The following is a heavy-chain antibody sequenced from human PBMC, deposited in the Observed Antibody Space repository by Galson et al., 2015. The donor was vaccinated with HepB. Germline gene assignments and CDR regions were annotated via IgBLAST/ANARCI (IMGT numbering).Heavy chain of an antibody. CDR2: ISYDGSNK. CDR1: GFTFSSYG. D-gene: IGHD2-2*01. J-gene: IGHJ6*02. CDR3: AKDRLYCSSTSCYARLYYYYGMDV. Sequence: SLRLSCAASGFTFSSYGMHWVRQAPGKGLEWVAVISYDGSNKYYADSVKGRFTISRDNSKNTLYLQMNSLRAEDTAVYYCAKDRLYCSSTSCYARLYYYYGMDVWGQGTTVTVSS. V-gene: IGHV3-30*18.